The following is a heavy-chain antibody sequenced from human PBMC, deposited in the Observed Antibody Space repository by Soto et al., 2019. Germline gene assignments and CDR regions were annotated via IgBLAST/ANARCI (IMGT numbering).Heavy chain of an antibody. D-gene: IGHD3-3*01. J-gene: IGHJ6*02. V-gene: IGHV3-48*03. CDR1: GFTFSSYE. Sequence: VGSLRLSCAASGFTFSSYEMNWVRQAPGKGLEWVSYISSSGSTIYYADSVKGRFTISRDNAKNSLYLQMNSLRAEDTAVYYCARDRILWSGSRKPYGMDVWGQGTTVTVSS. CDR3: ARDRILWSGSRKPYGMDV. CDR2: ISSSGSTI.